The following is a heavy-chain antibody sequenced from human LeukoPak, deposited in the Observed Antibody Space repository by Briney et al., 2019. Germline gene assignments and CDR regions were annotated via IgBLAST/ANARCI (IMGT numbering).Heavy chain of an antibody. D-gene: IGHD6-19*01. CDR3: ARPYSSGWYYGY. Sequence: GGSLRLSCAASGFTFSSYSMNWVRQAPGKGLEWVSYISSSSSTIYYADSVKGRFTISRDNAKNTLYLQMGSLRAEDMAVYYCARPYSSGWYYGYWGQGTLVTVSS. J-gene: IGHJ4*02. CDR1: GFTFSSYS. CDR2: ISSSSSTI. V-gene: IGHV3-48*01.